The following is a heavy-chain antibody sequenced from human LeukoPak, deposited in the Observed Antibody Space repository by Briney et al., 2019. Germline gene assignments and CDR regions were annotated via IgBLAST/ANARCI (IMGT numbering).Heavy chain of an antibody. Sequence: PSETLSLTCAVYGGSFSGYYWSWIRQPPGKGLEWIGEINHSGSTNYNPSLKSRVTISVDTSKNQFSLKLSSVTAADTAVYYCARGNFIITIFGVVINNWFDPWGQGTLVTVSS. D-gene: IGHD3-3*01. J-gene: IGHJ5*02. CDR2: INHSGST. CDR3: ARGNFIITIFGVVINNWFDP. V-gene: IGHV4-34*01. CDR1: GGSFSGYY.